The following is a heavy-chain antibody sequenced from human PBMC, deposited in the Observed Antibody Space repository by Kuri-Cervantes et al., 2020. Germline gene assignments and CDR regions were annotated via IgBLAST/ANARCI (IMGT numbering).Heavy chain of an antibody. Sequence: GESLKISCAASGFTFSSYGMHWVRQAPGKGLEWVAFIRYDGSNKYYADSVKGRFTISRDNSKNTLYLQMNSLRAEDTAVYYCAKDPYYYDSSGYYFDYWGQGTLVTVSS. CDR1: GFTFSSYG. D-gene: IGHD3-22*01. V-gene: IGHV3-30*02. CDR3: AKDPYYYDSSGYYFDY. CDR2: IRYDGSNK. J-gene: IGHJ4*02.